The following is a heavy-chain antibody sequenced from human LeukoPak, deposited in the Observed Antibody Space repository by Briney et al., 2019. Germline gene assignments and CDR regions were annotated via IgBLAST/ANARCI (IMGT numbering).Heavy chain of an antibody. V-gene: IGHV4-4*07. CDR1: GGSISSYY. CDR2: IYTSGST. J-gene: IGHJ6*03. D-gene: IGHD1-26*01. CDR3: ARDGGIVGATGYYYYMGV. Sequence: PSETLSLTCTVSGGSISSYYWSWIRQPAGKGLEWIGRIYTSGSTNYNPSLKSRVTMSVDTSKNQFSLKLSSVTAADTAVYYCARDGGIVGATGYYYYMGVWGKGTTVTVSS.